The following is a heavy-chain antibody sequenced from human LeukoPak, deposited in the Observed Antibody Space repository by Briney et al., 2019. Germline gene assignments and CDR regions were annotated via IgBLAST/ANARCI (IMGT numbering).Heavy chain of an antibody. CDR2: IYSGGST. V-gene: IGHV3-66*01. CDR3: ARAAGKKYFQH. D-gene: IGHD6-13*01. J-gene: IGHJ1*01. CDR1: GFTVSSNY. Sequence: GGSLRLSCAASGFTVSSNYMSWVRQAPGKGLEWVSVIYSGGSTYYADSVKGRFTISRDNSKNMLYLQMNSLRAEDTAVYYCARAAGKKYFQHWGQGTLVTVSS.